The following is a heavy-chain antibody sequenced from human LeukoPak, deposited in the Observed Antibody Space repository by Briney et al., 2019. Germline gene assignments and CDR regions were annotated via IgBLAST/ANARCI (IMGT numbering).Heavy chain of an antibody. CDR1: GYSFAGYG. J-gene: IGHJ4*02. V-gene: IGHV1-18*01. Sequence: VASVKVSCKASGYSFAGYGISWVRQAPGQGLEWIGWISTYSGNTNYAHNLQGRITVTTETSTSTAYMELRSLRSDDTAVYYCARVGAAPGHFDYWGQGTLVTVSS. D-gene: IGHD6-13*01. CDR3: ARVGAAPGHFDY. CDR2: ISTYSGNT.